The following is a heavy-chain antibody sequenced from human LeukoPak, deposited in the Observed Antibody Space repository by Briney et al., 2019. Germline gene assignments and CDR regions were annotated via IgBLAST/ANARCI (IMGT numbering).Heavy chain of an antibody. Sequence: PGGSLRLSCAASGFTFRSYAMSWVRQAPGKGLEWVSGISGSDGSTYYADSVKGRFTISRDNSKNTLYLQMNSLRAEDTALYSCARAGNIRFDYWGQGTLVTVSS. J-gene: IGHJ4*02. D-gene: IGHD1/OR15-1a*01. CDR1: GFTFRSYA. CDR3: ARAGNIRFDY. V-gene: IGHV3-23*01. CDR2: ISGSDGST.